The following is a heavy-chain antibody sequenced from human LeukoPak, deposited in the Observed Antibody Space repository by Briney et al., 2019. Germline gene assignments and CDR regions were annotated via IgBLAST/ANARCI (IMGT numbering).Heavy chain of an antibody. V-gene: IGHV3-33*01. J-gene: IGHJ4*02. D-gene: IGHD3-16*01. Sequence: GGSLRLSCAASGFTFSSYGMHWVRQAPGKGLEWVANIWYDGSDKYYADSVKGRFTISRDNSKNTLYLQMNSLRAEDTAVYYCARDLNSGVVWDRGQGTLVTVSS. CDR2: IWYDGSDK. CDR1: GFTFSSYG. CDR3: ARDLNSGVVWD.